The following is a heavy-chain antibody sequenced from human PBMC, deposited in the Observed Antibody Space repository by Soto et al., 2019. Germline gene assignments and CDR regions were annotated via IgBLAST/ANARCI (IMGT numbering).Heavy chain of an antibody. CDR1: GGSVISGSYY. V-gene: IGHV4-61*01. CDR2: IYYSGST. J-gene: IGHJ4*02. D-gene: IGHD4-17*01. Sequence: SETLSLTCTVSGGSVISGSYYWIWIRQPPGKGLEWIGYIYYSGSTNYNPSLKSRVTISVDTSKNQFSLKLSSVTAADTAVYYCARVNDYGDQGNYFDYWGQGTLVTVSS. CDR3: ARVNDYGDQGNYFDY.